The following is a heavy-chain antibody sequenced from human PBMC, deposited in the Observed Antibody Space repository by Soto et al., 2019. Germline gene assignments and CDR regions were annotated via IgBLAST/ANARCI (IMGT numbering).Heavy chain of an antibody. CDR1: GFSLSTSGMC. V-gene: IGHV2-70*01. D-gene: IGHD3-22*01. J-gene: IGHJ4*02. CDR3: ARTTADYYDSSGYYPKFDY. CDR2: IDWDDDK. Sequence: GSGPTLVNPTQTLTLTCTFSGFSLSTSGMCVSWIRQPPGKALEWLALIDWDDDKYYSTSLKTRLTISKDTSKNQVVLTMTNMDPVDTATYYCARTTADYYDSSGYYPKFDYWGQGTLVTVSS.